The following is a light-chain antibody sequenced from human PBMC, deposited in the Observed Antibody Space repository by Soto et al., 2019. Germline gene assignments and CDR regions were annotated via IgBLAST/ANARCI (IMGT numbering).Light chain of an antibody. CDR2: EVS. CDR3: TSFTTTSIWV. V-gene: IGLV2-14*01. Sequence: QSALTQPASVSGSPGQSITISCTGTSSDIGVYNYVSWYQQHPGKAPKLMICEVSNRPSGVSSRFSGSKSGNTASLTISGLRDEDEADYYCTSFTTTSIWVFGGGTKLTVL. CDR1: SSDIGVYNY. J-gene: IGLJ3*02.